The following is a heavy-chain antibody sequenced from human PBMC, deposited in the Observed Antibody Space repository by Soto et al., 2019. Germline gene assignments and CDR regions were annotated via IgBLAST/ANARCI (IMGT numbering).Heavy chain of an antibody. V-gene: IGHV4-39*01. J-gene: IGHJ6*03. CDR1: GGSISRGGYY. CDR3: ARPLNYYYYMDV. CDR2: IYYNGST. Sequence: PSETLSLTCTVSGGSISRGGYYWGWIRQPPGKGLEWIGSIYYNGSTYYNPSLKSRVTISVDTSKNQFSLKLSSVTATDTAVYYCARPLNYYYYMDVWGKGTTVTVSS.